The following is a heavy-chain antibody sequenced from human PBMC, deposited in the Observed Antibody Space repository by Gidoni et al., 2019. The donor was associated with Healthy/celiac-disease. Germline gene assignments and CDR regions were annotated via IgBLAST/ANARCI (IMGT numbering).Heavy chain of an antibody. V-gene: IGHV4-59*01. CDR1: GGSISSYY. CDR3: ASGEVGQSY. J-gene: IGHJ4*02. Sequence: QVQLQESGPGLVKPSETLSLTCTVSGGSISSYYWSWIRQPPGKGLEWIGYIYYSGSTNYNPSLKSRVTISVDTSKNQFSLKLSSVTAADTAVYYCASGEVGQSYWGQGTLVTVSS. CDR2: IYYSGST. D-gene: IGHD3-3*01.